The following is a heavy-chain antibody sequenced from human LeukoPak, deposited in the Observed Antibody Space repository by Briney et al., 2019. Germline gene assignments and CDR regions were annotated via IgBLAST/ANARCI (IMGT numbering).Heavy chain of an antibody. D-gene: IGHD1-26*01. CDR2: INPNSGGT. V-gene: IGHV1-2*02. J-gene: IGHJ4*02. CDR1: GYTFTGYY. CDR3: ARLPYSPYYFDY. Sequence: ASVKVSCKASGYTFTGYYMHWVRQAPGQGLGWMGWINPNSGGTNYAQKFQGRVTMTRDTSISTAYMELSRLRSDDTAVYYCARLPYSPYYFDYWGQGTLVTVSS.